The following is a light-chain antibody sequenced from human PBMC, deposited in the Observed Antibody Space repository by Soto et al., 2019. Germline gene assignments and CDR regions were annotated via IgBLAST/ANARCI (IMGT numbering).Light chain of an antibody. J-gene: IGLJ3*02. Sequence: QDVVTQPPSVSGAPGQRVTISCTRSSSNIGAGYDVHWYQQLPGTAPKLLIYGNSNRPSGVPDRFSGSKSGTSASLAITGLQAEDEADYYCQSYDSSLSGWVFGGGTKLTVL. CDR3: QSYDSSLSGWV. V-gene: IGLV1-40*01. CDR2: GNS. CDR1: SSNIGAGYD.